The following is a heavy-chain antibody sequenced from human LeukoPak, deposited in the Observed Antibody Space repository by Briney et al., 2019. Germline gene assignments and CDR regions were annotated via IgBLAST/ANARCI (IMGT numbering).Heavy chain of an antibody. CDR1: GASISFYY. J-gene: IGHJ6*03. CDR3: ARDLGYSSSWYWNYYYYMDV. D-gene: IGHD6-13*01. CDR2: IYYSGST. Sequence: SETLSLTCTVSGASISFYYWTWIRQPPGKGLEWIGYIYYSGSTNYNSSLKSRVTMSVDTSKNQFSLKLSSVTAADTAVYYCARDLGYSSSWYWNYYYYMDVWGKGTTVTISS. V-gene: IGHV4-59*12.